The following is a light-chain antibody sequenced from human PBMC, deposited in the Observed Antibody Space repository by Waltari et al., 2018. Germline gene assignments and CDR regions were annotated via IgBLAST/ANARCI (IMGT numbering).Light chain of an antibody. CDR3: YSTDSSGNHRV. J-gene: IGLJ2*01. CDR2: EDR. V-gene: IGLV3-10*01. CDR1: ALPTTY. Sequence: SYELTQPPSVSVSPGQTARIPCSGVALPTTYLYWYQQKSGQAPVLVIYEDRKRPSGIPQRFSGSSSGTTATLTISGAQVEDEADYHCYSTDSSGNHRVFGGGTKLIVL.